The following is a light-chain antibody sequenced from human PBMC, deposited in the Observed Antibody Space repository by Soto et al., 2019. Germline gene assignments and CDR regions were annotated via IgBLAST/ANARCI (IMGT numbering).Light chain of an antibody. CDR1: TGAVTSGYY. V-gene: IGLV7-43*01. CDR3: LLYYGGAQLV. CDR2: SIS. Sequence: QAVVTQEPSLTVSPGGTVTLTCASSTGAVTSGYYPNWFQQKPGQAPRALIYSISNKHSWTPARFSGYLLGGKAALTLSGVQPEAEAEYYCLLYYGGAQLVFGGGTKLTVL. J-gene: IGLJ3*02.